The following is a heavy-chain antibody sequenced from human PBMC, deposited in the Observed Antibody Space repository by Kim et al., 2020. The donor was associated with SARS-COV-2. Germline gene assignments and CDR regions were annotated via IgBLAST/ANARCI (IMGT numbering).Heavy chain of an antibody. D-gene: IGHD5-12*01. CDR2: ISYDGSNK. J-gene: IGHJ4*02. Sequence: GGSLRLSCAASGFTFSSYGMHWVRQAPGKGLEWVAVISYDGSNKYYADSVKGRFTISRDNSKNTLYLQMNSLRAEDTAVYYCAKGRGYSGYWGQGTLVTVSS. V-gene: IGHV3-30*18. CDR1: GFTFSSYG. CDR3: AKGRGYSGY.